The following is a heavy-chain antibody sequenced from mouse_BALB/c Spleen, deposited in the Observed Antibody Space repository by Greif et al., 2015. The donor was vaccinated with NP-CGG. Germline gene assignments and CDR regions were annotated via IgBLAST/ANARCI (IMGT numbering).Heavy chain of an antibody. CDR3: TRYGSYRYFDV. V-gene: IGHV1S81*02. Sequence: VQLQESGAELVKPGASVKLSCKAPGYTFTSYYMYWVKQRPGQGLEWIGEINPSNGGTNFNEKFKSKATLTVDKSSSTAYMQLSSLTSGDSAVYYCTRYGSYRYFDVWGAGTTVTVSS. CDR1: GYTFTSYY. J-gene: IGHJ1*01. CDR2: INPSNGGT. D-gene: IGHD2-1*01.